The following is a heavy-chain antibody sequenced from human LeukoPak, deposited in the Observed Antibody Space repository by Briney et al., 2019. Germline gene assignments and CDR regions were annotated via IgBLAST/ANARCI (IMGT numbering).Heavy chain of an antibody. V-gene: IGHV4-39*07. D-gene: IGHD1-26*01. CDR3: AREGVGATYDY. J-gene: IGHJ4*02. CDR2: IYYSGST. Sequence: SETLSLTCTVAGGSISSSSYYWGWIRQPPGKGLEWIGSIYYSGSTYYNPSLKSRVTISVDTSKNQFSLKLSSVTAADTAVYYCAREGVGATYDYWGQGTLVTVSS. CDR1: GGSISSSSYY.